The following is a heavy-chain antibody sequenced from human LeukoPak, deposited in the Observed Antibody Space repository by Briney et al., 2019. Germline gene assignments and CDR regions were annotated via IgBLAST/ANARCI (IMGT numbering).Heavy chain of an antibody. J-gene: IGHJ4*02. Sequence: GGSLRLSCAASGFTLSNHWMSWIRQAPGKGLEWVSYISSSSSTIYYADSVKGRFTISRDNAKNSLYLQMNSLRDEDTAVYYCARDSSPEGFGELLYHFDYWGQGTLVTVSS. CDR2: ISSSSSTI. CDR3: ARDSSPEGFGELLYHFDY. CDR1: GFTLSNHW. D-gene: IGHD3-10*01. V-gene: IGHV3-48*02.